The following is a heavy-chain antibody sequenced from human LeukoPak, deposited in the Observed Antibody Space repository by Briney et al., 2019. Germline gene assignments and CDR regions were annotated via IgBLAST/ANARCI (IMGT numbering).Heavy chain of an antibody. D-gene: IGHD3-9*01. CDR2: ISYDGSNK. V-gene: IGHV3-30*03. CDR3: ARGNYDILTGYALGLFDP. Sequence: GGSLRLSCAASGFTFSSYGMHWVRQAPGKGLEWVAVISYDGSNKYYADSVKGRFTISRDNAKNSLYLQMNSLRAEDTAVYYCARGNYDILTGYALGLFDPWGQGTLVTVSS. CDR1: GFTFSSYG. J-gene: IGHJ5*02.